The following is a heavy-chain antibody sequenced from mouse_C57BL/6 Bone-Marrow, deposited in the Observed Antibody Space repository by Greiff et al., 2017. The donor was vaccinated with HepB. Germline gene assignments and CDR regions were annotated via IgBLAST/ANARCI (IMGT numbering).Heavy chain of an antibody. V-gene: IGHV5-17*01. Sequence: EVQRVESGGGLVKPGGSLKLSCAASGFTFSDYGMHWVRQAPEKGLEWVAYISSGSSTIYYADTVKGRFTISRDNAKNTLFLQMTSLRSEDTAMYYCARGRLGGPFTFFDYWGQGTTLTVSS. CDR3: ARGRLGGPFTFFDY. J-gene: IGHJ2*01. CDR2: ISSGSSTI. CDR1: GFTFSDYG. D-gene: IGHD4-1*01.